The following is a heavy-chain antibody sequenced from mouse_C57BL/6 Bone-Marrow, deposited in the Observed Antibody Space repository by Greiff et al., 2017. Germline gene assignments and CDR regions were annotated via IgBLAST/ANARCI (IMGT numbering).Heavy chain of an antibody. J-gene: IGHJ2*01. CDR3: SRAPNWVYFDY. CDR2: IYPGGGYT. V-gene: IGHV1-63*01. D-gene: IGHD4-1*01. Sequence: QVQLQQSGAELVRPGTSVKMSCKASGYTFTNYWIGWAKQRPGHGLEWIGDIYPGGGYTNYNEKFKGKATLTADKSSSTAYMQFSRLTSEDSAIDYCSRAPNWVYFDYWGQGTTLTVSS. CDR1: GYTFTNYW.